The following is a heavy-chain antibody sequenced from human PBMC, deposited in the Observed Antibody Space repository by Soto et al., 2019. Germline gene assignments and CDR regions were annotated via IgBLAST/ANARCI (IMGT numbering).Heavy chain of an antibody. D-gene: IGHD3-10*01. V-gene: IGHV1-69*01. CDR1: GGTFSSYA. Sequence: QVQLVQSGAEVKKPGSSVKVSCKASGGTFSSYAISWVRQAPGQGLEWMGGIIPIFGTANYAQKSQGRVTITADESTSTAYMELSSLRSEDTAVYYCAAAVWFGELTHYFDYWGQGTLVTVSS. CDR3: AAAVWFGELTHYFDY. J-gene: IGHJ4*02. CDR2: IIPIFGTA.